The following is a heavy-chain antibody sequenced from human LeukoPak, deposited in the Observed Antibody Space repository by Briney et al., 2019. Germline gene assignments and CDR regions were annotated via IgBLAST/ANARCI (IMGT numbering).Heavy chain of an antibody. CDR1: GFTFSSYA. V-gene: IGHV3-23*01. CDR3: GKEEVGVAAPIY. CDR2: ISSSGGST. Sequence: GGSLRLSCAASGFTFSSYAMSWVRQAPGKGLEWVSAISSSGGSTNYADSVKGRLTISRDKSKNTLYLQINRLRAKDTAVNYRGKEEVGVAAPIYWGQGTLVTVSS. D-gene: IGHD2-15*01. J-gene: IGHJ4*02.